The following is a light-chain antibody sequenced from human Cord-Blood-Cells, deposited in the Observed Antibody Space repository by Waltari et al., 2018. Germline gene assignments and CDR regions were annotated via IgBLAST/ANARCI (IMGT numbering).Light chain of an antibody. J-gene: IGLJ1*01. Sequence: QSALTQPASVSGSPGQSITISCTGTSSDVGSYNLVSWYQQHPGKAPKLMIYEGSKRPSGVSNRFSGSKSANTASLTISGRQAEDEADYYCCSYAGSSTYVFGTGTKVTVL. CDR2: EGS. V-gene: IGLV2-23*01. CDR3: CSYAGSSTYV. CDR1: SSDVGSYNL.